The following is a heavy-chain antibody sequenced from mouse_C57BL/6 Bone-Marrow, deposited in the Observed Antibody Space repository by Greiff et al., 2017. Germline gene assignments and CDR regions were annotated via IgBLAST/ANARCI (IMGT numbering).Heavy chain of an antibody. CDR1: GFTFSDYG. V-gene: IGHV5-17*01. Sequence: DVMLVESGGGLVKPGGSLKLSCAASGFTFSDYGMHWVRQAPGKGLEWVAYISSGSSTINYADTVKGRITISRDNATNTLFLQMTSLRSEDTAVYSCARGSDYWGQGTTLTVSS. CDR2: ISSGSSTI. CDR3: ARGSDY. J-gene: IGHJ2*01.